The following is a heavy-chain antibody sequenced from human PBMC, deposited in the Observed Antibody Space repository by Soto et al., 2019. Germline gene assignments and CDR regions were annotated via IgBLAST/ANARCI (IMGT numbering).Heavy chain of an antibody. CDR2: IYHSGST. J-gene: IGHJ6*02. CDR1: GGSISSSSYY. Sequence: PSETLSLTCTASGGSISSSSYYWGWLRQPPGKGLEWIGEIYHSGSTNYNPSLKSRVTISVDKSKNQFSLKLSSVTAADTAVYYCARGVVAGYYYYGMDVWGQGTTVTVSS. V-gene: IGHV4-39*07. CDR3: ARGVVAGYYYYGMDV. D-gene: IGHD2-15*01.